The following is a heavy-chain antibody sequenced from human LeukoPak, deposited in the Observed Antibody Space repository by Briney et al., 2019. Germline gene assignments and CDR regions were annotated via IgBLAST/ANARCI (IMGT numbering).Heavy chain of an antibody. Sequence: GGSLRLSCAASGFTYPNFAMSWVRQAPGKGLEWVSAISGRGGSTYYADAVKGRFTIPRDNSKNTLYLQMNSLRAEDTAVYYCARTMVQGVIITSYFDYWGQGTLVTVSS. CDR1: GFTYPNFA. CDR3: ARTMVQGVIITSYFDY. V-gene: IGHV3-23*01. CDR2: ISGRGGST. J-gene: IGHJ4*02. D-gene: IGHD3-10*01.